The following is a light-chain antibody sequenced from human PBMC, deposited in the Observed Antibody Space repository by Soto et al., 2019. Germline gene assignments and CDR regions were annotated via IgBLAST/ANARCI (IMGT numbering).Light chain of an antibody. CDR1: QSISSW. CDR3: QQYNSYRMYT. J-gene: IGKJ2*01. Sequence: DIQMTQSPSTLSASVGDRVTITCRASQSISSWLAWYQQKPGKAPKLLIYKASSLESGVPSRFSGSGSGTEFTLTISSLQPDDFATYYCQQYNSYRMYTFGQGTKV. V-gene: IGKV1-5*03. CDR2: KAS.